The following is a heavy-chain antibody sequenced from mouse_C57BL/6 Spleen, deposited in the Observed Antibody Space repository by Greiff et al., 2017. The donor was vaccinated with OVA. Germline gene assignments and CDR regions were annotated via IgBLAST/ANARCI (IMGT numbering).Heavy chain of an antibody. CDR1: GFTFSDYG. Sequence: EVKLMESGGGLVKPGGSLKLSCAASGFTFSDYGMHWVRQAPEKGLEWVAYISSGSSTIYYADTVKGRFTISRDNAKNTLFLQMTSLRSEDTAMYYCATPVVAEDAMDYWGQGTSVTVSS. V-gene: IGHV5-17*01. J-gene: IGHJ4*01. CDR3: ATPVVAEDAMDY. D-gene: IGHD1-1*01. CDR2: ISSGSSTI.